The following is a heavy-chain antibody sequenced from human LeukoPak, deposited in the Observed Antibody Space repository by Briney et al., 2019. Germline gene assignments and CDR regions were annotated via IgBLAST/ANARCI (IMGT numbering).Heavy chain of an antibody. CDR2: ISRSGGST. CDR3: AKEQVEMATILGAAGIDY. CDR1: GFTFSSYA. Sequence: GSLRLSCAASGFTFSSYAMSWVRQAPGKGLEWVSAISRSGGSTYYADSVKGRFTISRDNSKNTLYLQMNSLRAEDTAVYYCAKEQVEMATILGAAGIDYWGQGTLVTVSS. V-gene: IGHV3-23*01. D-gene: IGHD5-24*01. J-gene: IGHJ4*02.